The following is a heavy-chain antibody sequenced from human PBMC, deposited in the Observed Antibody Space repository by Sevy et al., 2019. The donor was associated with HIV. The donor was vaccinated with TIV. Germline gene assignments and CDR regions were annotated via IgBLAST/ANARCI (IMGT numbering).Heavy chain of an antibody. D-gene: IGHD4-17*01. CDR1: GFTFSTYG. V-gene: IGHV3-33*01. CDR2: IWFDGSNT. Sequence: GGSLRLSCAASGFTFSTYGMHWVRQAPGKGLEWVAVIWFDGSNTDYANSVKGRFTISRDIAKNTLHLQMNSLIAEDTAVYYCARDLEFYDYGDYGPAFMPDYWGQGTLVTVSS. J-gene: IGHJ4*02. CDR3: ARDLEFYDYGDYGPAFMPDY.